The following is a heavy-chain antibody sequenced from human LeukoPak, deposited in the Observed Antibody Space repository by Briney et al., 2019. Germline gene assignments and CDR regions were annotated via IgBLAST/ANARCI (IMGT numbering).Heavy chain of an antibody. Sequence: SVMVSCKASGGTFSSYAISWVRQAPGQGLEWMGGIIPIFGTANYAQKFQGRVTITTDESTSTAYMELSSLRSEDTAVYYCARDLYCSGGSCYSGIDYWGQGTLVTVSS. V-gene: IGHV1-69*05. D-gene: IGHD2-15*01. CDR3: ARDLYCSGGSCYSGIDY. J-gene: IGHJ4*02. CDR2: IIPIFGTA. CDR1: GGTFSSYA.